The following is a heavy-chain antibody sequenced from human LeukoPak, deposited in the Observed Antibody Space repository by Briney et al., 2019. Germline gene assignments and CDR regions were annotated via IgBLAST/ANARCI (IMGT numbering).Heavy chain of an antibody. V-gene: IGHV1-46*01. Sequence: GASVKVSCKASGYTFTSYYMHWVRQAPGQGLEWMGIINPSGGSTNYAQRFQGRVTISTDESTSTAYMELTSLRSEDTAVYYCARGYCSSTSCFLDYWGQGTLVTVSS. J-gene: IGHJ4*02. CDR1: GYTFTSYY. D-gene: IGHD2-2*01. CDR2: INPSGGST. CDR3: ARGYCSSTSCFLDY.